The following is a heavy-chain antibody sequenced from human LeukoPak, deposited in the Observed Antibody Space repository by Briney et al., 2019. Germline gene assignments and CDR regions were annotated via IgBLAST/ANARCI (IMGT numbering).Heavy chain of an antibody. J-gene: IGHJ4*02. CDR1: GYNFSGYY. CDR3: ARDDYFDY. Sequence: ASVTVSCKASGYNFSGYYMHWVRQAPGQGLEWMGWINPNSGGTNYAQKFQGRVTMTRDTSISTAYMELSRLRSDDTAVYYCARDDYFDYWGQGTLVTVSS. CDR2: INPNSGGT. V-gene: IGHV1-2*02.